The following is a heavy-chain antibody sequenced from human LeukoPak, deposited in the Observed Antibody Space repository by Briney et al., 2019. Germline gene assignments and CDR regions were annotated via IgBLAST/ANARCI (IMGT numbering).Heavy chain of an antibody. Sequence: ASVKVSCKASEYTFTSYAMHWVRQAPGQRLEWMGWINAGNGNTKYSQEFQGRVTITRDTSASTAYMELSSLRSEDMAVYYCARTYSSGWRSFDYWGQGTLVTVSS. D-gene: IGHD6-19*01. V-gene: IGHV1-3*03. CDR3: ARTYSSGWRSFDY. CDR2: INAGNGNT. J-gene: IGHJ4*02. CDR1: EYTFTSYA.